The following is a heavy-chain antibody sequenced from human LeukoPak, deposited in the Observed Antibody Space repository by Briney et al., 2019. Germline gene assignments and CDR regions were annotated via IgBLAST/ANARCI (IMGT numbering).Heavy chain of an antibody. CDR2: ISRSGGST. CDR3: ASSYFDNSLHAYDI. Sequence: GGSLRLSCAASGFTFSSYAMSWVRQAPGKGLEWVSAISRSGGSTAYADSVKGRFTISRDNSKNTLYLQMSSLRVEDTAVYFCASSYFDNSLHAYDIWGQGTMVTVSS. D-gene: IGHD3-22*01. J-gene: IGHJ3*02. V-gene: IGHV3-23*01. CDR1: GFTFSSYA.